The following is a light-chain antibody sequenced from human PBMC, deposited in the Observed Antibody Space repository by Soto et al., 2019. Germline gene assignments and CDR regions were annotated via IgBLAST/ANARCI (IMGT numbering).Light chain of an antibody. CDR3: QSYDSSLSGHYV. CDR2: GQN. V-gene: IGLV1-40*01. Sequence: QSVLTQPPSVSGAPGQRVTISCPGSSSNNGANYDVHWYQQLPGTAPKLLIYGQNIRPSGVPDRFSGSKSGTSASLAITGLQSEDEADYYCQSYDSSLSGHYVFGTGTKVT. CDR1: SSNNGANYD. J-gene: IGLJ1*01.